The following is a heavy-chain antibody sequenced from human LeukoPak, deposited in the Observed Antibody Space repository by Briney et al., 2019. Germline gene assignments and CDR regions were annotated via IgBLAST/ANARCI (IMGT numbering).Heavy chain of an antibody. V-gene: IGHV4-59*12. CDR2: IYYSGST. CDR3: AREGRGYYGSGSYDY. J-gene: IGHJ4*02. Sequence: ASETLSLTCTVSGGSISSYYWTWIRQPPGKGLEWIGYIYYSGSTNYNPSLKSRVTISVDTSKNQFSLKLSSVTAADTAVYYCAREGRGYYGSGSYDYWGQGTLVTVSS. D-gene: IGHD3-10*01. CDR1: GGSISSYY.